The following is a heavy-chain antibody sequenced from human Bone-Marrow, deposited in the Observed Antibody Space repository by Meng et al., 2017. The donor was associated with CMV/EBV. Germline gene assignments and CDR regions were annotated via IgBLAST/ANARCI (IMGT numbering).Heavy chain of an antibody. J-gene: IGHJ6*02. CDR3: AKDDYRNYLGMDV. CDR1: GLSFSSYV. V-gene: IGHV3-23*01. D-gene: IGHD4-11*01. CDR2: IILSGGST. Sequence: GGSLRLSCAASGLSFSSYVMSWVRQPPGKGLEWVSSIILSGGSTYYADSAKGRFTISRDISKNTLYLQMNSLRDEDTAVYYCAKDDYRNYLGMDVWGQGTTVTVSS.